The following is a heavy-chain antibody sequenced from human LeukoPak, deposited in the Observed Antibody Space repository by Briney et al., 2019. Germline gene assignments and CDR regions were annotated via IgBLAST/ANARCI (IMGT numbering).Heavy chain of an antibody. Sequence: GGSLRLSCAASGFTFSSYGMSWVRRAPGKGLEWVSAISGSGGSTYYADSVKGRFTISRDNSKNTLYLQMNSLRAEDTAVYYCAKGDSSSWYTPPYFDHWGQGTLVTVSS. V-gene: IGHV3-23*01. CDR3: AKGDSSSWYTPPYFDH. J-gene: IGHJ4*02. D-gene: IGHD6-13*01. CDR2: ISGSGGST. CDR1: GFTFSSYG.